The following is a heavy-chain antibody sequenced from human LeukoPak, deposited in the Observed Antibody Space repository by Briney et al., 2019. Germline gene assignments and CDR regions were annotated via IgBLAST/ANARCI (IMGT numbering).Heavy chain of an antibody. CDR2: INPGGGDT. CDR1: GYTFNTCY. D-gene: IGHD1-1*01. CDR3: ARGPRGQRFDY. Sequence: ASVKVSCKASGYTFNTCYIHWVREAPGQGLEWMGLINPGGGDTSYAQNLQGRVTMTRDTSTSTVYLELSNLRSEDTAVYYCARGPRGQRFDYWGQGTLVTVSS. V-gene: IGHV1-46*02. J-gene: IGHJ4*02.